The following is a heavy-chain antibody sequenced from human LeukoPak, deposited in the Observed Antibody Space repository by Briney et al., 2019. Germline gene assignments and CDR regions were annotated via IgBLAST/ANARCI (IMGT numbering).Heavy chain of an antibody. D-gene: IGHD6-19*01. CDR2: INPNSGGT. J-gene: IGHJ6*02. Sequence: GASVKVSCKASGYTFTGYYMHWVRQAPGQGLEWMGWINPNSGGTNYAQKFQGRVTMTRDTSISTAYMELSRLRSDDTAVYYCARDRPIAVAGDYYYYYGMDVWGQGTTVTGSS. V-gene: IGHV1-2*02. CDR1: GYTFTGYY. CDR3: ARDRPIAVAGDYYYYYGMDV.